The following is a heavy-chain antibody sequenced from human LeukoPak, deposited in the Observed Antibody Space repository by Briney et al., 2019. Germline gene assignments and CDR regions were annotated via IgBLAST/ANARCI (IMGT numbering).Heavy chain of an antibody. CDR2: ISYDGSNK. CDR3: ARGFGFH. V-gene: IGHV3-30-3*01. Sequence: GGSLRLSCAASGFTFSSYAMHWVRQAPGKGLEWVAVISYDGSNKYYADSVKGRFTISRDNSKNTLYLQMNSLRAEDTAVYYCARGFGFHWGQGTLVTVSS. J-gene: IGHJ4*02. D-gene: IGHD3-10*01. CDR1: GFTFSSYA.